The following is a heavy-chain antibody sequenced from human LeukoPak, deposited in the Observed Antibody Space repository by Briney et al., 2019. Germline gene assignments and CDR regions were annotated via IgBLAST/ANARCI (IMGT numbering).Heavy chain of an antibody. CDR1: GYTFTSYG. V-gene: IGHV1-18*01. J-gene: IGHJ4*02. CDR2: ISAYNGNT. CDR3: ASTPDYYDSSGYYFIVGYFDY. Sequence: ASVKVSCKASGYTFTSYGISWVRQAPGQGLEWMGWISAYNGNTNYAQKLQGRVTMTTDTSTSTAHMELRSLRSDDTAVYYCASTPDYYDSSGYYFIVGYFDYWGQGTLVTVSS. D-gene: IGHD3-22*01.